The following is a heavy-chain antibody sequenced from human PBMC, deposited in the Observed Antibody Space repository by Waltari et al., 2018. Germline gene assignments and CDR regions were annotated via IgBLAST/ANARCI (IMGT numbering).Heavy chain of an antibody. CDR3: ARDGPDDYDSSGTFDY. CDR2: ISSTAVTI. V-gene: IGHV3-48*03. CDR1: GFTFRSYE. J-gene: IGHJ4*02. D-gene: IGHD3-22*01. Sequence: EVQLVESGGGLVQPGGSLRLSCAASGFTFRSYERNWVRQAPGKGLEWLSFISSTAVTIYYADSVRGRFTISRDNAKNSLYLQMNSLRAEDTAVYYCARDGPDDYDSSGTFDYWGQGTLVTVSS.